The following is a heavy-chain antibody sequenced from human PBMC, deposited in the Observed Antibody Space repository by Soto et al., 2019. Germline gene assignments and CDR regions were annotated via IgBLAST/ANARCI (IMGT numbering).Heavy chain of an antibody. D-gene: IGHD3-10*01. CDR1: GDTFNFYS. CDR3: ATSYGSGYRAFDF. Sequence: QVQLVQSGAEVKRPGSSVKVSCKASGDTFNFYSINWVRQAPGLGLEWMGRVNPILSMSNYAQRFQGRVPMTADKSTTTAYLELSGLRSAAKAMYYCATSYGSGYRAFDFWGQGALVTVSS. V-gene: IGHV1-69*04. J-gene: IGHJ4*02. CDR2: VNPILSMS.